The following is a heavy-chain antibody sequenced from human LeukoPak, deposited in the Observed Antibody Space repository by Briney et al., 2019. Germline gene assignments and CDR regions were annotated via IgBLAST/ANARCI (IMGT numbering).Heavy chain of an antibody. V-gene: IGHV4-30-4*01. J-gene: IGHJ4*02. CDR1: GGSISSGDYY. CDR3: ARGSGSYLFDY. D-gene: IGHD3-10*01. Sequence: SETLSLTCTVSGGSISSGDYYWSWIRQPPGKGLEWIGYIYYSGSTYYNPSLKSRVTISVDTSKNQFSLKLSSETAADTAVYYCARGSGSYLFDYWGQGTLVTVSS. CDR2: IYYSGST.